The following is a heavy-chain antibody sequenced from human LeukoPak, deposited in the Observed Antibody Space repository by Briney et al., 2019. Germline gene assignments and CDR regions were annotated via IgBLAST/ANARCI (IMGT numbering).Heavy chain of an antibody. CDR3: ARETTITMVRGVNL. J-gene: IGHJ4*02. CDR2: ISSSGSTI. V-gene: IGHV3-11*04. D-gene: IGHD3-10*01. CDR1: GFTFSDYY. Sequence: GGSLRLSXAASGFTFSDYYMSWIRQAPGKGLEWVAYISSSGSTIYYADSVKGRFTISRDNAKNSLYLQMNSLRAEDTAVYYCARETTITMVRGVNLWGQGTLVTVSS.